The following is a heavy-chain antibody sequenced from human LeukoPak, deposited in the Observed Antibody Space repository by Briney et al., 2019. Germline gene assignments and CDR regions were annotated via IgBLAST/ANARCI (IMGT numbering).Heavy chain of an antibody. CDR2: ISASGDRT. J-gene: IGHJ5*02. V-gene: IGHV3-23*01. Sequence: PGGSLRLSCAASGFTFSSYWMSWVRQAPGRGLEWVSAISASGDRTYYADSVKGRFTISRDNSKNTLYLQMNSLRAEGTAVYSCAKNGEVLSWFDPWGQGTLVTVSS. D-gene: IGHD3-10*01. CDR3: AKNGEVLSWFDP. CDR1: GFTFSSYW.